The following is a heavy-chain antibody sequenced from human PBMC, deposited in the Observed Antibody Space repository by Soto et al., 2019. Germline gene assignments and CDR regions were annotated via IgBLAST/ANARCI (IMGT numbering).Heavy chain of an antibody. CDR1: GFTFNSYS. V-gene: IGHV3-53*04. CDR3: ARVCCSGGSCYYFDY. J-gene: IGHJ4*02. CDR2: IYSGGST. Sequence: GGSLRLSCAVSGFTFNSYSMSWDRQAPGKGLEWVSVIYSGGSTYYADSVKGRFTISRHNSKNTLYLQMNSLRAEDTAVYYCARVCCSGGSCYYFDYWGQGTLVTVSS. D-gene: IGHD2-15*01.